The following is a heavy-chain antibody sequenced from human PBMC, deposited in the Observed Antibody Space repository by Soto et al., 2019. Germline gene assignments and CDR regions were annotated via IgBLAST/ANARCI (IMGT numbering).Heavy chain of an antibody. CDR1: GYSFTNYW. J-gene: IGHJ4*02. CDR3: ARLGGSGSGGTSSISFFAF. V-gene: IGHV5-51*01. CDR2: IYPGDSDT. Sequence: PGESLKISCKGSGYSFTNYWIAWVRQMPGEGLEWMGIIYPGDSDTRYSPSFQGQVTISADKSITTAYLQWSSLNASDTAMYYCARLGGSGSGGTSSISFFAFGAQGPLAPVS. D-gene: IGHD2-15*01.